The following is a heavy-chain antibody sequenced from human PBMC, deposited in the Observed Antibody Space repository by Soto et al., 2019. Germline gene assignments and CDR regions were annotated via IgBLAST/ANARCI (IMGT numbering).Heavy chain of an antibody. CDR2: IYYSGST. Sequence: SETLSLTCTVSGGSISSYYWSWIRQPPGKGLEWIGYIYYSGSTNYNPSLKSRVTISVDTSKNQFSLKLSSVTAADTAVYYCARIRRYSGTPDPSAFDIWGQGTMVTVSS. J-gene: IGHJ3*02. V-gene: IGHV4-59*01. CDR1: GGSISSYY. D-gene: IGHD1-26*01. CDR3: ARIRRYSGTPDPSAFDI.